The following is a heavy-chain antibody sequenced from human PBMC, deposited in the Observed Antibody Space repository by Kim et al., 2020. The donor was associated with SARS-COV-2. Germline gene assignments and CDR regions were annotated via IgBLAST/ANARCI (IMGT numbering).Heavy chain of an antibody. CDR3: ARDYMGSGWCSEY. Sequence: YAETVKGRFTISRDNSKNTMFLQMNSLRGEDTAVYYCARDYMGSGWCSEYWGRGTLVTVS. V-gene: IGHV3-23*01. J-gene: IGHJ4*02. D-gene: IGHD6-19*01.